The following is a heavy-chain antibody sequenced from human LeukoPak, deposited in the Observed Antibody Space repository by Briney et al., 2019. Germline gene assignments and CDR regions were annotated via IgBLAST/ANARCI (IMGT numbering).Heavy chain of an antibody. J-gene: IGHJ4*02. V-gene: IGHV1-2*02. CDR1: GYTFTGYY. CDR3: AIDSSRITMVRGVIRY. Sequence: ASVTVSCKASGYTFTGYYMHWVRQAPGQGLEWMGWIKPNSGSKNYAQKFQSRVTMTRDTSISTAYMDLSRLRSDDTAVYYCAIDSSRITMVRGVIRYWGQGTLVTVSS. D-gene: IGHD3-10*01. CDR2: IKPNSGSK.